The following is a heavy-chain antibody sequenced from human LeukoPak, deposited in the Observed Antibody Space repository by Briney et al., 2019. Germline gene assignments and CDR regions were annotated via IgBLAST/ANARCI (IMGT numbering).Heavy chain of an antibody. CDR2: INPNSGGT. V-gene: IGHV1-2*06. J-gene: IGHJ5*02. CDR1: GDTFTSYG. CDR3: ARVLPITAVFGVVSNWFDP. D-gene: IGHD3-3*01. Sequence: ASVKVSCKASGDTFTSYGFSWVRQAPGQGLEWMGRINPNSGGTNYAQKFQGRVTMTRDTSISTAYMELSRLRSDDTAVYYCARVLPITAVFGVVSNWFDPWGQGTLVTVSS.